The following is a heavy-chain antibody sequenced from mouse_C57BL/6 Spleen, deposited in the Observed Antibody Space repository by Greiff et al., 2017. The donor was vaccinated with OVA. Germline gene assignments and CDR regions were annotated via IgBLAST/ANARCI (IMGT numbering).Heavy chain of an antibody. CDR1: GYTFTSYW. V-gene: IGHV1-64*01. CDR2: IHPNSGST. D-gene: IGHD1-1*01. CDR3: ARHGSSSPVGFAD. Sequence: QVQLQQPGAELVKPGASVKFSCKASGYTFTSYWMHWVKQRPGQGLEWIGMIHPNSGSTNYNEKFKSKATLTVDKSSSTAYMQLSSLTSEDSAVYYCARHGSSSPVGFADWGQGTLVTVSA. J-gene: IGHJ3*01.